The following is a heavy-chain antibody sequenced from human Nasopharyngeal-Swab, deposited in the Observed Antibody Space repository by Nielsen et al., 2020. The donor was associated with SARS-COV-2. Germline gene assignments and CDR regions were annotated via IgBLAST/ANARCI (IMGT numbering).Heavy chain of an antibody. J-gene: IGHJ4*02. CDR1: GFSVSTSGVV. CDR2: IYWHGVG. CDR3: VHKSTDTSVDY. Sequence: SGPTLVKPTQTLTLSCTFFGFSVSTSGVVMGWVRQPPGKALEWLAFIYWHGVGRYSPSLRNRLTITTDSSKNQVILTMTDMDPEDTATYFCVHKSTDTSVDYWGQGTLVTVSS. V-gene: IGHV2-5*01. D-gene: IGHD5/OR15-5a*01.